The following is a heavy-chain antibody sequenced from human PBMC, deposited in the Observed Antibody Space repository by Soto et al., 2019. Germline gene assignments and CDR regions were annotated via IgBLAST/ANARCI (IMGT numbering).Heavy chain of an antibody. Sequence: PGGSLRLSCAASGFTFSSYAMSWVRQAPGKGLEWVSAISGSGGSTYYADSVKGRFTISRDNSKNTLYLQMNSLRAEDTAVYYCAKDNRVAQYSSSNFDYWGQGTLVTVS. CDR2: ISGSGGST. CDR3: AKDNRVAQYSSSNFDY. CDR1: GFTFSSYA. V-gene: IGHV3-23*01. D-gene: IGHD6-6*01. J-gene: IGHJ4*02.